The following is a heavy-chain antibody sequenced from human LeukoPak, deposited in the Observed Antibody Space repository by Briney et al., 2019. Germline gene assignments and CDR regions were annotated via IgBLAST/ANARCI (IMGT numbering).Heavy chain of an antibody. CDR2: ISGGST. CDR1: GFTVSSNE. V-gene: IGHV3-38-3*01. D-gene: IGHD3-10*01. CDR3: AKPYGSGSYYRKPGPYYFDY. J-gene: IGHJ4*02. Sequence: GGSLRLSCAASGFTVSSNEMSWVRQAPGKGLEWASSISGGSTYYADSRKGRFTISRDDSKNTLHLQMNSLRAEDTAVYYCAKPYGSGSYYRKPGPYYFDYWGQGTLVTVSS.